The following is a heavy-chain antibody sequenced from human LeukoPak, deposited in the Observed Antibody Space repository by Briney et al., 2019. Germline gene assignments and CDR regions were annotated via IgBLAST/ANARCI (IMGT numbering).Heavy chain of an antibody. D-gene: IGHD4-11*01. CDR1: GYTFTSSY. J-gene: IGHJ4*02. CDR3: ARDRGRTTIVDY. V-gene: IGHV1-2*02. Sequence: ASVRVSCTASGYTFTSSYIHWVRQAPGQGLEWMGWINPNGGGTKYAQKFQGRVAVTRDTSITTAYMDLYRLRLDDTAVYYCARDRGRTTIVDYWGQGTLVTVSS. CDR2: INPNGGGT.